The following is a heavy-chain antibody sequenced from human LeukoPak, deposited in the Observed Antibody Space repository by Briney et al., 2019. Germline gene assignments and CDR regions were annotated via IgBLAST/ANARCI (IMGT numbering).Heavy chain of an antibody. J-gene: IGHJ4*02. CDR3: ASDAYCGGDCPPNY. CDR1: GFTVSSNY. CDR2: IYSGGST. D-gene: IGHD2-21*01. V-gene: IGHV3-53*01. Sequence: GGSLRLSCAASGFTVSSNYMSWVRQAPGKGLEWVSVIYSGGSTYYADSVKDRFTISRDNSKNTLYLQMNSLRAEDTAVYYCASDAYCGGDCPPNYWGQGTLVTVSS.